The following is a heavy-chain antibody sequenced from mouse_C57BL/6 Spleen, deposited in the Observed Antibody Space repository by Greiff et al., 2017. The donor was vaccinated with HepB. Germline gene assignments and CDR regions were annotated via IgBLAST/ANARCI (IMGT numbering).Heavy chain of an antibody. CDR2: IYPRDGST. CDR3: ARSSYYYGSSSFAY. CDR1: GYTFTSYD. Sequence: QVQLQQSGPELVKPGASVKLSCKASGYTFTSYDINWVKQRPGQGLEWIGWIYPRDGSTKYNAKFKGKATLTVDTSSSTAYMELHRLTSEDSAVYFCARSSYYYGSSSFAYWGQGTLVTVSA. J-gene: IGHJ3*01. V-gene: IGHV1-85*01. D-gene: IGHD1-1*01.